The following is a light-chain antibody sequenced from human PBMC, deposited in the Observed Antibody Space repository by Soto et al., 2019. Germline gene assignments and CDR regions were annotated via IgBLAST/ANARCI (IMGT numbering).Light chain of an antibody. CDR3: QQLKIYPLT. CDR1: QGISSY. Sequence: DLQLTQSPSFLSASVGDRVTITCRAGQGISSYLAWYQQKPGKAPRLLISAASTLQSGVPSRFSGSGSGTEFTLTISSLRPEDFATYYCQQLKIYPLTFGGGTKVEIK. CDR2: AAS. V-gene: IGKV1-9*01. J-gene: IGKJ4*01.